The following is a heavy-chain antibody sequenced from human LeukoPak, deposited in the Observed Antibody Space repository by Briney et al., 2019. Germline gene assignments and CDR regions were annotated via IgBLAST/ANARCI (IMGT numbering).Heavy chain of an antibody. CDR3: ARDGEGPQNYYDSSGYYDY. D-gene: IGHD3-22*01. J-gene: IGHJ4*02. CDR1: GFTFSDYY. Sequence: GGSPRLSCAASGFTFSDYYMSWIRQAPGKGLEWVSYISSSGSTIYYADSVKGRFTISRDNAKNSLYLQMNSLRAEDTAVYYCARDGEGPQNYYDSSGYYDYWGQGTLVTVSS. V-gene: IGHV3-11*01. CDR2: ISSSGSTI.